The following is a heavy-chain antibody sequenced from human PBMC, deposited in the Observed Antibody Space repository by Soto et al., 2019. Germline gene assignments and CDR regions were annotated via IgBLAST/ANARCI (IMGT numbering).Heavy chain of an antibody. D-gene: IGHD2-2*01. CDR2: IYPGDSDT. Sequence: PGESLKISCKGSGYSFTSYWIGWVRQMPGKGLEWMGIIYPGDSDTRYSPSFQGQVTISADKSISTPYLQWSSLKASDTAMYYCARLGCSSTSCYGSYYYGMDVWGQGTTVTVSS. CDR3: ARLGCSSTSCYGSYYYGMDV. J-gene: IGHJ6*02. V-gene: IGHV5-51*01. CDR1: GYSFTSYW.